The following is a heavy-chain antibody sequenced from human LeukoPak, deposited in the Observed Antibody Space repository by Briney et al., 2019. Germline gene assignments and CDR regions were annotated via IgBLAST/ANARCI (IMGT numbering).Heavy chain of an antibody. V-gene: IGHV3-30*18. D-gene: IGHD6-19*01. J-gene: IGHJ4*02. CDR1: GFTFSSYG. CDR3: AKDRYSSGWRLDYFDY. CDR2: ISYDGSNK. Sequence: GGSLRLSCAASGFTFSSYGMHWVRQAPGKGLEWVAVISYDGSNKYYADSVKGRFTISRDNSKNTLYLQMNSLRAEDTAVYYCAKDRYSSGWRLDYFDYWGQGTLVTVSS.